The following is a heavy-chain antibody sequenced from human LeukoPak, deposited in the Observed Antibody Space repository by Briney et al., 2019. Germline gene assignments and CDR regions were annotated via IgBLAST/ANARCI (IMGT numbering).Heavy chain of an antibody. J-gene: IGHJ6*02. CDR1: GYTFTGYY. D-gene: IGHD5-12*01. Sequence: ASVKVSCKASGYTFTGYYMHWVRQAPGQGLEWMGRINPNSGGTNYAQKFQGRVTMTRDTSISTAYMELSRLRSDDTAVYYCATYSGYDSGSFRYYYYGMDVWGQGTTVTVSS. CDR3: ATYSGYDSGSFRYYYYGMDV. CDR2: INPNSGGT. V-gene: IGHV1-2*06.